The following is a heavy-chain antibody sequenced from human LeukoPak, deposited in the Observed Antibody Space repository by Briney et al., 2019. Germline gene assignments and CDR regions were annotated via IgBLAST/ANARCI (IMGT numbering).Heavy chain of an antibody. Sequence: ASVKVSCKASGYTFTSYGISWVRQAPGQGLEWMGWISAYNGNTNYAQKLQGRVTMTTDTSTSTAYMELRSLRSDDTAVYYCAAYSSGYNRPLNWGQGTLVTVSS. CDR2: ISAYNGNT. D-gene: IGHD3-22*01. J-gene: IGHJ4*02. V-gene: IGHV1-18*01. CDR1: GYTFTSYG. CDR3: AAYSSGYNRPLN.